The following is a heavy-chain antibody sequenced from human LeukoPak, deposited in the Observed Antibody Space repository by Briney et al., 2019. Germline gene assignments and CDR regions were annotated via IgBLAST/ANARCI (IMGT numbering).Heavy chain of an antibody. CDR2: ITTYDGKT. CDR3: ARDPYYYGSGGYFF. V-gene: IGHV1-18*01. Sequence: ASVKVSCKASGYTFTTYAISWVRQAPGQGLEWMGWITTYDGKTDYAQRFQGRVTMTTDTFTNTAYMELRSLRSDDTAVYYCARDPYYYGSGGYFFWGQGTLVTVSS. D-gene: IGHD3-22*01. CDR1: GYTFTTYA. J-gene: IGHJ4*02.